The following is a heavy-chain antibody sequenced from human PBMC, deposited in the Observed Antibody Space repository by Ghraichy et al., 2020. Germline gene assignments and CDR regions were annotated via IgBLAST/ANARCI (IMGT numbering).Heavy chain of an antibody. V-gene: IGHV1-58*01. J-gene: IGHJ5*02. Sequence: SVKVSCKASGFSFSRSAVQWVRQARGQRLEWIGWIVVGSGNTNYAQQFQERVTITRDMSTSPTYMELSSLRSEDTALYFCAADQAVAGILIPWGQGTLFTVSS. D-gene: IGHD6-19*01. CDR3: AADQAVAGILIP. CDR1: GFSFSRSA. CDR2: IVVGSGNT.